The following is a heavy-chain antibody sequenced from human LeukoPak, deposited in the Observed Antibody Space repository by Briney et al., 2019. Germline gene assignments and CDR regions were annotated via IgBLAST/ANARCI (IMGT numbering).Heavy chain of an antibody. CDR2: ITSGSSTI. CDR1: GFTFSSYN. D-gene: IGHD1-26*01. CDR3: ARDPYSGSYGNYYYYFMDV. V-gene: IGHV3-48*04. J-gene: IGHJ6*03. Sequence: TGGSLRLSCAASGFTFSSYNMNWVRQAPGKGLEWISYITSGSSTIYYADSVKGRFAISRDNAKNSLYLQMNSLRAEDTAVYYCARDPYSGSYGNYYYYFMDVWGKGTTVTISS.